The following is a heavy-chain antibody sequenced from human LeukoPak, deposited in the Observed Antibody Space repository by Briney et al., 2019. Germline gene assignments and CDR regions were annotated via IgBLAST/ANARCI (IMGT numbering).Heavy chain of an antibody. J-gene: IGHJ4*02. CDR2: MLDTVTT. D-gene: IGHD5-18*01. CDR3: ATIKRGNIFGYFDF. CDR1: GASMNTHY. V-gene: IGHV4-59*11. Sequence: SGTLSLTCAVSGASMNTHYWSWIRQPPGKGLEWIGYMLDTVTTKDNPSLKSRFTLSADTSKNQFSLRLTSVTAADTAVYYCATIKRGNIFGYFDFWGQGIPVTVSS.